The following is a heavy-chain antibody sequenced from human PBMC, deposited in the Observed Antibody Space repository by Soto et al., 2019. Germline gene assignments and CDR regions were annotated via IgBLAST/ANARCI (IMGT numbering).Heavy chain of an antibody. CDR2: IYYSGST. Sequence: SETLSLTCTVSGGSISSSSYYWGWIRQPPGKGLEWIGSIYYSGSTYYNPSLKSRVTISVDTSKNQFSLKLSSVTAADTAVYYCARYNPEEVWFAPWGQGTLVTVSS. CDR3: ARYNPEEVWFAP. D-gene: IGHD1-1*01. V-gene: IGHV4-39*07. J-gene: IGHJ5*02. CDR1: GGSISSSSYY.